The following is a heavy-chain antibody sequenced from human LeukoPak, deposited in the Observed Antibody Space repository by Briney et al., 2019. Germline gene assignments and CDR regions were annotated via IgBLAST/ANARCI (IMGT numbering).Heavy chain of an antibody. J-gene: IGHJ5*02. V-gene: IGHV3-7*01. CDR3: ATDAFSYPNT. D-gene: IGHD3-16*01. CDR2: INEDETGK. CDR1: GFSVSNFW. Sequence: GGSLRLSCTGSGFSVSNFWMAWVRQAPGKGLEWVANINEDETGKYYVDSVKVRFTISRDNAKNSLFLQMNSVRVEDTAVYYCATDAFSYPNTWGQGTQVTVSS.